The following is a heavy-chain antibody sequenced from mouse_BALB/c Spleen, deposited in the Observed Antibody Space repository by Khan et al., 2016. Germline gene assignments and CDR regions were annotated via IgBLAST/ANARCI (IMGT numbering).Heavy chain of an antibody. CDR1: GYTFTSYW. J-gene: IGHJ3*01. CDR3: ARYYEGFAY. CDR2: INPSDGRT. Sequence: QVQLQQSGAELVKPGASVKLSCKASGYTFTSYWMHWVKQRPGQGLEWIGEINPSDGRTNYNENFKNKATLTVDKSSSTTYMQLSSLTSEDSAVYYCARYYEGFAYWGQGTLVTVSA. D-gene: IGHD2-4*01. V-gene: IGHV1S81*02.